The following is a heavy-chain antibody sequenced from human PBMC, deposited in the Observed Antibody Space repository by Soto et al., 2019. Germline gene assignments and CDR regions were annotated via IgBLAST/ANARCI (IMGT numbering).Heavy chain of an antibody. CDR1: GFTFSSYE. D-gene: IGHD6-13*01. CDR2: ISSSGSTI. CDR3: ARALDSWHNWFDP. Sequence: QPGGSLRLSCAASGFTFSSYEMNWVRQAPGKGLEWVSYISSSGSTIYYADSVKGRFTISRDNAKNSLYLQMNSLRAEDTAVYYCARALDSWHNWFDPWGQGTLVTVSS. J-gene: IGHJ5*02. V-gene: IGHV3-48*03.